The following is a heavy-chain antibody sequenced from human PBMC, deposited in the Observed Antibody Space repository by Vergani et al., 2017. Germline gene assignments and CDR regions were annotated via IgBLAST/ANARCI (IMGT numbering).Heavy chain of an antibody. CDR3: AKEGRSGITPFVAD. CDR1: GFTFSSYG. CDR2: INRGSTT. V-gene: IGHV3-NL1*01. J-gene: IGHJ4*02. D-gene: IGHD1-14*01. Sequence: VQLLESGGGVVQPGGSLRLSCAASGFTFSSYGMHWVRQAPGKGLEWVSAINRGSTTYYADSVKGRFTISRDNSKNTVFLQMNSLRAEDTAVYYCAKEGRSGITPFVADWGQGTLVTVSS.